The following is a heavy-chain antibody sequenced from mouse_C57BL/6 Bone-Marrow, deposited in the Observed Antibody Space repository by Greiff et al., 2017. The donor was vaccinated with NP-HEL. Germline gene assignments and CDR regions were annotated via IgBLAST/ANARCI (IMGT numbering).Heavy chain of an antibody. CDR2: ISNLAYSI. D-gene: IGHD1-1*01. CDR1: GFTFSDYG. J-gene: IGHJ4*01. V-gene: IGHV5-15*01. Sequence: EVQRVESGGGLVQPGGSLKLSCAASGFTFSDYGMAWVRQAPRKGPEWVAFISNLAYSIYYADTVTGRFTISRENAKNTLYLEMSSLRSEDTAMYYCARDYGSSFLYAMDYWGQGTSVTVSS. CDR3: ARDYGSSFLYAMDY.